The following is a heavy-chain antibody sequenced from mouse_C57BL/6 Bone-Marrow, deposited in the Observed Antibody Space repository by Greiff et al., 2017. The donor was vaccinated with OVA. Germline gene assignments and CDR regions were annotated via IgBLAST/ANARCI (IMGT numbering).Heavy chain of an antibody. J-gene: IGHJ3*01. D-gene: IGHD3-2*02. CDR1: GYTFTSYW. CDR3: ARGDSSGPFAY. Sequence: VKLQQPGAELVKPGASVKMSCKASGYTFTSYWITWVKQRPGQGLEWIGYIYPGSGSTNYNEKFKSQATLTVDTTSSTAYMQLSSLTSEDSAVYYCARGDSSGPFAYWGQGTLVTVSA. CDR2: IYPGSGST. V-gene: IGHV1-55*01.